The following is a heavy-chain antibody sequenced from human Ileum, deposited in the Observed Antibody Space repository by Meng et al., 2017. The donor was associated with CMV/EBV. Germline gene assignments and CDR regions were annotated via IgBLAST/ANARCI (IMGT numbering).Heavy chain of an antibody. D-gene: IGHD3-10*01. J-gene: IGHJ3*02. V-gene: IGHV4-61*01. Sequence: TVAGGSVSSGSYYWSWIRQPPGKGLEWIVYIYYSGSTNYNPSLKSRVTISVDTSKNQFSLKLSSVTAADTAVYYCAAYGSGIDAFDIWGQGTMVTVSS. CDR3: AAYGSGIDAFDI. CDR1: GGSVSSGSYY. CDR2: IYYSGST.